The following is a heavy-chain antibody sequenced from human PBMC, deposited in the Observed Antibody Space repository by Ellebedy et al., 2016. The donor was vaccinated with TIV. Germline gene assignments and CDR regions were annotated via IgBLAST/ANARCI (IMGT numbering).Heavy chain of an antibody. Sequence: SETLSLTXSVSGRSIDSHYWSWIRQSPGKGLERIGYVYYSGTTNYNPSLKSRVSMSVDTSKNQFSLRLTSVIAADAAMYYCATESQNSNGWFGLWGQGTLVTVSS. CDR2: VYYSGTT. D-gene: IGHD3-22*01. CDR1: GRSIDSHY. CDR3: ATESQNSNGWFGL. V-gene: IGHV4-59*11. J-gene: IGHJ5*02.